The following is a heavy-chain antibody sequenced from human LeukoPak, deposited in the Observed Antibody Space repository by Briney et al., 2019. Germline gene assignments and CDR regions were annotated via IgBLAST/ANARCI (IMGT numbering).Heavy chain of an antibody. Sequence: GASVKVSCKASGYTFTYRYLHWVRQAPGQALEWMGWITPFNGNTNYAQKFQDRVTITRDRSMSTAYVELSSLRSEDTAMYYCASPNVGATPSGAFDIWGQGTMVTVSS. V-gene: IGHV1-45*02. CDR3: ASPNVGATPSGAFDI. CDR1: GYTFTYRY. J-gene: IGHJ3*02. CDR2: ITPFNGNT. D-gene: IGHD1-26*01.